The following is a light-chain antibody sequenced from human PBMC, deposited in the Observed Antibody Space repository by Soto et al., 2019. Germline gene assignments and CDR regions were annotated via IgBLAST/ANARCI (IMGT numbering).Light chain of an antibody. J-gene: IGLJ1*01. CDR3: CSYAGSSTHV. CDR2: EGS. V-gene: IGLV2-23*01. Sequence: QSALTQPASVSGSPGQSITISCTGTSSDVGSYNLVSWYQQHPGKGPKLMIYEGSKRPSGVSNRFSGSKSGNTASLTIFGLQAEDEADYYCCSYAGSSTHVFGTGTKLTVL. CDR1: SSDVGSYNL.